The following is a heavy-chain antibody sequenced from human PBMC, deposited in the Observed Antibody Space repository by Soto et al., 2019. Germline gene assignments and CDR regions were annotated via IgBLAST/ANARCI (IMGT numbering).Heavy chain of an antibody. Sequence: QVQLVESGGGAVQPGRSLRLSCAAAGFTFNTYGMHWVRQAPGKGLEWVAVIYYDGRNKYYADSVKGRFTISRDNSKNTLNLQMNSLRVEDTAVYYCARDLGELWPSVGGYWGQGTLVTVSS. CDR3: ARDLGELWPSVGGY. D-gene: IGHD1-26*01. CDR1: GFTFNTYG. V-gene: IGHV3-33*01. CDR2: IYYDGRNK. J-gene: IGHJ4*02.